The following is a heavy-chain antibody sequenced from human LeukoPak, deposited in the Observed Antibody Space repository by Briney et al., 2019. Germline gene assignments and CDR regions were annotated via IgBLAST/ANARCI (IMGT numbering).Heavy chain of an antibody. Sequence: PGGSLRLSCVISGYTFTHHGFHWVRQAPGKALEWVAYISYDGNNKYEDSVKGRFTISRDNSKNTLHLQMNGLRAEDTAVYYCARDPLDISRWANAFDIWGQGTTVIVSS. CDR3: ARDPLDISRWANAFDI. D-gene: IGHD5-12*01. CDR1: GYTFTHHG. V-gene: IGHV3-30*03. J-gene: IGHJ3*02. CDR2: ISYDGNNK.